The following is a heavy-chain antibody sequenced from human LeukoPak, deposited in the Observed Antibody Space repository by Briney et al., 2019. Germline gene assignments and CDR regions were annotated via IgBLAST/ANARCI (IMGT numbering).Heavy chain of an antibody. J-gene: IGHJ2*01. V-gene: IGHV3-30*04. Sequence: PGGSLRLSCAASGFTFSNYAIHGVRQPPGRGLEGVAVISYDESNKYYAASVKGRFTISRDNSKNTLYLQMNSLRAEDTAVYYCARRWYFDLWGRGTLVTVSS. CDR3: ARRWYFDL. CDR1: GFTFSNYA. CDR2: ISYDESNK.